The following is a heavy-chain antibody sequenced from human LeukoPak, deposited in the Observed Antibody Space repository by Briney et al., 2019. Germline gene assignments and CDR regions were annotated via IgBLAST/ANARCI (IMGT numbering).Heavy chain of an antibody. CDR1: GFTFSSYS. J-gene: IGHJ4*02. CDR2: ISSSSSTI. V-gene: IGHV3-48*01. Sequence: PGGSLRLSCAASGFTFSSYSMNWVRQAPGKGLEWVSYISSSSSTIYYADSVKGRFTISRDNAKNSLYLQMNSLRAEDTAVYYCAKEQYSSSSYYFDYWGQGTLVTVSS. D-gene: IGHD6-6*01. CDR3: AKEQYSSSSYYFDY.